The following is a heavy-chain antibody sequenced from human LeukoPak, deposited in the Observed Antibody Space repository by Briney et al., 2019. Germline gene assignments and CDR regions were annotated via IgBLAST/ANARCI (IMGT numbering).Heavy chain of an antibody. V-gene: IGHV3-53*01. J-gene: IGHJ2*01. CDR2: IHSGGST. D-gene: IGHD3-22*01. CDR3: ARDRRDYDSSGYYKNNYWYFDL. Sequence: GGSLRLSCAASGFTFSSYAMSWVRQAPGKGLEWVSLIHSGGSTYYADSVKGRFTISRDNSKNTLYLQMNSLRAQDTAVYYCARDRRDYDSSGYYKNNYWYFDLWGRGTLVTVSS. CDR1: GFTFSSYA.